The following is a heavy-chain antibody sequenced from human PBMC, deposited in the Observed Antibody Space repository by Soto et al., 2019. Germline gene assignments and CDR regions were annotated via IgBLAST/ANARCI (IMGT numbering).Heavy chain of an antibody. CDR1: GGSMSEYF. CDR2: IYYLGST. D-gene: IGHD3-10*01. Sequence: SETLSLTCIVSGGSMSEYFWSWIRQSPGKGLEWIGYIYYLGSTDHNPSLKSRVTISVDTSKRQFSLRLTSVTAADTAVYYCARDGYDGSGSPYPAYWGPGTQVTVSS. CDR3: ARDGYDGSGSPYPAY. V-gene: IGHV4-59*01. J-gene: IGHJ4*02.